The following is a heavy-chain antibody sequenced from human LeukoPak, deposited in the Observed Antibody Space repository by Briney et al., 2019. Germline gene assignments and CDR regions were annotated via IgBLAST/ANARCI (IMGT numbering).Heavy chain of an antibody. CDR2: FDPEDGET. D-gene: IGHD6-19*01. CDR3: ATGVRIAVAGTDYFDY. CDR1: GYTLTELS. J-gene: IGHJ4*02. Sequence: GASVKVSCKVSGYTLTELSMHWVRRAPGKGLEWMGGFDPEDGETIYAQKFQGRVTMTEDTSTDTAYMELSSLRSEDTAVYYCATGVRIAVAGTDYFDYWGQGTLVTVSS. V-gene: IGHV1-24*01.